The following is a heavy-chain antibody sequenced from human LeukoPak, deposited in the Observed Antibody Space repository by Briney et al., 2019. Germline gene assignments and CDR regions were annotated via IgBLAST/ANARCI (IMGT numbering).Heavy chain of an antibody. D-gene: IGHD6-19*01. CDR1: GFTVTTYD. Sequence: GGSLRLSCAASGFTVTTYDMSWVRQAPGKGPEWVSGFSGSDASAYYADSVKGRFTISRDSSKNTLYLQMNSLRADDTAVYYCAKPLYNSGWYGGGDSWGQGTLVSVSS. J-gene: IGHJ5*02. CDR2: FSGSDASA. CDR3: AKPLYNSGWYGGGDS. V-gene: IGHV3-23*01.